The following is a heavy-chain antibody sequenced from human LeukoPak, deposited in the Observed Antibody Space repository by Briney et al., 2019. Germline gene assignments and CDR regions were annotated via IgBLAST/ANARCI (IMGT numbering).Heavy chain of an antibody. Sequence: SETLSLTCSVSDGSMSNYYWSWIRQPPGKGLALIASIYYSGSTNYNPSLEGRVTISVDTSKNQFSLKLSSVTAADTAIYYCARRTDNWFDPWGQGTLVTVSS. CDR1: DGSMSNYY. CDR2: IYYSGST. CDR3: ARRTDNWFDP. V-gene: IGHV4-59*12. J-gene: IGHJ5*02. D-gene: IGHD1-14*01.